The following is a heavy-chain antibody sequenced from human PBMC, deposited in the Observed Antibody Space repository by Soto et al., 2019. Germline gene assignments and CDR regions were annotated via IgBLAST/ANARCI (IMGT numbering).Heavy chain of an antibody. D-gene: IGHD4-17*01. CDR2: IYHSGST. CDR3: ARVEMTTVTTIFDY. Sequence: SETLSLTCAVSGYSISSGYYWGWIRQPPGKGLDWIGRIYHSGSTYYNPYLKSRVTISVDTSKNQFSLKLSSVTAADTAVYYCARVEMTTVTTIFDYWGQGTLVTVSS. V-gene: IGHV4-38-2*01. CDR1: GYSISSGYY. J-gene: IGHJ4*02.